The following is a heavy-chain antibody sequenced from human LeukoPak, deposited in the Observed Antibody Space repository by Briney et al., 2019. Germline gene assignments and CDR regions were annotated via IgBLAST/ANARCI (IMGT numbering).Heavy chain of an antibody. V-gene: IGHV3-48*02. Sequence: GGSLRLSCAASGFTFSNFGVGWVRQAPGKGVEWVSYISYNSNIIYYADSVKGRFTTPRDNAKNSLYLQMHSLRDEDTAVYYCARRYSGSLRYFDYWGQGTLVAVSS. CDR3: ARRYSGSLRYFDY. J-gene: IGHJ4*02. CDR2: ISYNSNII. D-gene: IGHD1-26*01. CDR1: GFTFSNFG.